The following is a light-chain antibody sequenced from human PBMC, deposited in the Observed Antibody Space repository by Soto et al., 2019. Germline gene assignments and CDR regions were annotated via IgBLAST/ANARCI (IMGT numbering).Light chain of an antibody. CDR3: QQYKTWPFT. V-gene: IGKV3D-15*01. CDR1: QSVNIA. J-gene: IGKJ3*01. CDR2: SAS. Sequence: EIVLTQSPATLSVSPGKSATLSCRVSQSVNIAVAWYQQKPGQASKVLMFSASARETGIPARFSGGGSETEFTLTISSLQPEDSAVYECQQYKTWPFTFGPGTKVD.